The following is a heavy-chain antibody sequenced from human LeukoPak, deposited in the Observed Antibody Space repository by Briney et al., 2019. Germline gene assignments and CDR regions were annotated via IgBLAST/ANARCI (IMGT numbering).Heavy chain of an antibody. CDR1: GYTFTNYD. D-gene: IGHD3-3*01. CDR2: MNPTSGNT. V-gene: IGHV1-8*03. J-gene: IGHJ6*03. CDR3: ARRSGYHYLDV. Sequence: GASVKVSCKASGYTFTNYDIDWVRQAAGQGLEWMGWMNPTSGNTGYAQKFQGRVTITRDTSISTAYMELSSLRSEDTAMYYCARRSGYHYLDVWGEGTTVSVSS.